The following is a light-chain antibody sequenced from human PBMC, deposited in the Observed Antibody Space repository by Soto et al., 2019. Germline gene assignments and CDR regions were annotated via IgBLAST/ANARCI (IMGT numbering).Light chain of an antibody. J-gene: IGKJ4*01. CDR3: QQYENWPQLT. Sequence: ERVMTQSPATLSVSPGARATLSCRASQSVGGDLAWYQQKPGQAPRLLIYGASSRAPGIPDRFSGSGSGTEFTLTISSLQSEDSAVYYCQQYENWPQLTFGGGTKVEIK. V-gene: IGKV3-15*01. CDR1: QSVGGD. CDR2: GAS.